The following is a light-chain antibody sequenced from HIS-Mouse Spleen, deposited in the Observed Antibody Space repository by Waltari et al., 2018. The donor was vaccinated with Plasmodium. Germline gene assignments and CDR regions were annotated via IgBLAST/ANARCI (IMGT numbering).Light chain of an antibody. CDR1: AWPKQY. J-gene: IGLJ3*02. V-gene: IGLV3-10*01. CDR2: EDS. CDR3: YSTDSSGNHRV. Sequence: SYELTQPPSVSVSPCQTTRISCSWDAWPKQYGDWYQQKSGQAPVMVIYEDSNRPSGITERFSGSSSGTMATLTISGAQVEDEADYYCYSTDSSGNHRVFGGGTKLTVL.